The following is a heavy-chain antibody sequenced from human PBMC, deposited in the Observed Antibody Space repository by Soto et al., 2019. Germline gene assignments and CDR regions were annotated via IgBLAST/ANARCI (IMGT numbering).Heavy chain of an antibody. V-gene: IGHV1-18*01. CDR2: ISAYNGNT. Sequence: ASVKVSCKASGYTFTSYGISWVRQAPGQGLEWMEWISAYNGNTSYAQKLQGRVTMTTDTSTSTAYMELRSLRSDDTAVYYCAATPATGYSSGWPFDYWGQGTLVTVSS. J-gene: IGHJ4*02. CDR3: AATPATGYSSGWPFDY. CDR1: GYTFTSYG. D-gene: IGHD6-19*01.